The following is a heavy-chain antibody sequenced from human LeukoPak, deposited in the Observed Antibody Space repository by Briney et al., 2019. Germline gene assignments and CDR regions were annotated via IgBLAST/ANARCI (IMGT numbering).Heavy chain of an antibody. J-gene: IGHJ4*02. CDR3: ARALDITYYYGSGSHYAFDY. CDR1: GYIFISYA. V-gene: IGHV1-3*01. D-gene: IGHD3-10*01. Sequence: ASVKVSCKASGYIFISYAIHWVRQAPGQRLEWMGWINAGNGNTKYSQKFQGRLTITRDTSANTAYMELSSLRPEDTAVYYCARALDITYYYGSGSHYAFDYWGQGTQVTVSS. CDR2: INAGNGNT.